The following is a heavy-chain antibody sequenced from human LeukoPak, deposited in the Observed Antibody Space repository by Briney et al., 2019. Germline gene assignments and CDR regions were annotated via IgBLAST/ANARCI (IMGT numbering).Heavy chain of an antibody. V-gene: IGHV4-38-2*02. Sequence: SETLSLTCTVSGYSISSGYYWGWILQPPGEKLERIGSIFHSGSTYYNPSLQSRVTILVDTSKNQFSLKLSSVTAADTAMYYCARDAFSSGYYDDYWGQGPLVTVSS. CDR3: ARDAFSSGYYDDY. CDR2: IFHSGST. D-gene: IGHD3-22*01. CDR1: GYSISSGYY. J-gene: IGHJ4*02.